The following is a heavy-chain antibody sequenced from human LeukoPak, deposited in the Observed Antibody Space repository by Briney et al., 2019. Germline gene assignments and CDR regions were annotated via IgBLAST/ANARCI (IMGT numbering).Heavy chain of an antibody. V-gene: IGHV3-7*01. CDR2: DGSEK. J-gene: IGHJ4*02. Sequence: DGSEKYYVDSVKGRFTISRDNAKNSLYLQMNSLRAEDTAVYYCARDRTLDSSGWDGGYFDYWGQGTLVTVSS. CDR3: ARDRTLDSSGWDGGYFDY. D-gene: IGHD6-19*01.